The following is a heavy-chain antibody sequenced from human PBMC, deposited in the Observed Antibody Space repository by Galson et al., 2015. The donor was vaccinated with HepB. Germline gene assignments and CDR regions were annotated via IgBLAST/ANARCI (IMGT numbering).Heavy chain of an antibody. D-gene: IGHD3-10*01. J-gene: IGHJ5*02. CDR1: GGSISSYY. CDR2: IYTSGST. CDR3: ASSLLWSMENWFDP. V-gene: IGHV4-4*07. Sequence: LSLTCTVSGGSISSYYWSWIRQPAGKGLEWIGRIYTSGSTNYNPSLKSRVTMSVDTSKNQFSLKLSSVTAADTAVYYCASSLLWSMENWFDPWGQGTLVTVSS.